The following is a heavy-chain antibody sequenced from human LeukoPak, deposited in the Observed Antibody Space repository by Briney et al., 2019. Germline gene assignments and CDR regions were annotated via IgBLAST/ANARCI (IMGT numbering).Heavy chain of an antibody. CDR3: ARAPAYYYDTDY. V-gene: IGHV4-31*11. J-gene: IGHJ4*02. CDR2: IYYSGST. Sequence: SETLSLTCAVSGGSISSGGYYWSWIRQHPGTGLEWIGYIYYSGSTYYNPSLKSRVTISVDTSKNQFSLKLSSVTAADTAVYYCARAPAYYYDTDYWGQGTLVTVSS. D-gene: IGHD3-22*01. CDR1: GGSISSGGYY.